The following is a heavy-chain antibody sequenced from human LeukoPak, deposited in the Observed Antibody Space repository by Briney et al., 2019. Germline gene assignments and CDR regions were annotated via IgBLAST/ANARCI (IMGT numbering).Heavy chain of an antibody. V-gene: IGHV3-23*01. D-gene: IGHD1-26*01. CDR1: GFTFSSYA. CDR3: AEDLAGSYGSD. CDR2: ISGRGGST. J-gene: IGHJ4*02. Sequence: GGSLRLSCAASGFTFSSYAMSWVSQAPGKGLEWVSAISGRGGSTYYADSVKGRFTISRDNSKNTLYLQMNSLRAEDTAVYFCAEDLAGSYGSDWGQGTVVTVSS.